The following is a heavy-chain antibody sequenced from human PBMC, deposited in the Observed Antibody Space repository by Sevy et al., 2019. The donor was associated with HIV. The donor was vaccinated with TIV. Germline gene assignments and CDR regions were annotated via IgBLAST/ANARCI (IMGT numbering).Heavy chain of an antibody. CDR2: MTMYSGSE. Sequence: GGSLRLSCTAPGLILRDRAMHWVRQTPGKGLEWVSGMTMYSGSEDYADFVKGRFTISRDNAKNSLNLQMDSLTLEDTALYYCVIEIESGGANFWGQGTLVTVSS. CDR1: GLILRDRA. D-gene: IGHD2-21*01. V-gene: IGHV3-9*01. CDR3: VIEIESGGANF. J-gene: IGHJ1*01.